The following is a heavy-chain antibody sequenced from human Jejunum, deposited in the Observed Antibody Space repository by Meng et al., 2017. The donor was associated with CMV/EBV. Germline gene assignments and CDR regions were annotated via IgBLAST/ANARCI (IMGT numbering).Heavy chain of an antibody. Sequence: KASGGACSSYAINWVRQAPGQVLEWMGANIPMFGTTNYAQKFQGRVTFTTDESASTVYMDLSSLRSEDTAIYYCANAHGISSPHFDSWGQGTLVTVSS. J-gene: IGHJ4*02. D-gene: IGHD6-6*01. CDR3: ANAHGISSPHFDS. V-gene: IGHV1-69*05. CDR2: NIPMFGTT. CDR1: GGACSSYA.